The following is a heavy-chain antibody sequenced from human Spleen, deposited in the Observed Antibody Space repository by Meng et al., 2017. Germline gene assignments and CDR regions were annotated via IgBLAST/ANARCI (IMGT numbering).Heavy chain of an antibody. CDR2: IKEDGSKK. Sequence: GESLKISCAASGFTFSTFWMSWVRQAPGKGLEWVADIKEDGSKKYYVDSVRGRFTISRDNAKNSLYLQMNSLRVEDTAVYYCARDYCTTTSCYEAYWGQGTLVTVSS. D-gene: IGHD2-2*01. CDR1: GFTFSTFW. J-gene: IGHJ4*02. CDR3: ARDYCTTTSCYEAY. V-gene: IGHV3-7*01.